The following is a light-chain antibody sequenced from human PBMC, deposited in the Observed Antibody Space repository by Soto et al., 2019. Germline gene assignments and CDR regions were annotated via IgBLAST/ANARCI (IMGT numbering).Light chain of an antibody. CDR1: SSNIGAGSD. CDR3: QSYDSILTGSV. J-gene: IGLJ3*02. Sequence: QSVLTPPPSVSGAPGQRVTISCTGSSSNIGAGSDVHWYHQLPGTAPKLLIYSNTNRPSGVPDRFSGSKSGTSAALAIAGLQAGDEADYYCQSYDSILTGSVFGGGTKLTVL. CDR2: SNT. V-gene: IGLV1-40*01.